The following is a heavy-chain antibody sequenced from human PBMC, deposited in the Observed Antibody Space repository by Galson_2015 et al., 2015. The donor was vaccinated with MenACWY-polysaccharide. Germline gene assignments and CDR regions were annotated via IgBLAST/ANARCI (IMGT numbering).Heavy chain of an antibody. CDR2: ITGSSDTI. J-gene: IGHJ6*02. D-gene: IGHD2-21*01. Sequence: SLRLSCAASGFDFARYSMNWVRQAPGKGLEWLSYITGSSDTIYYADSVKSRFTISRDNAQNSLVLQLRSLTVEDTAVYYCARERATVIADSNGMDVWGQGTAVTVSS. CDR1: GFDFARYS. CDR3: ARERATVIADSNGMDV. V-gene: IGHV3-48*01.